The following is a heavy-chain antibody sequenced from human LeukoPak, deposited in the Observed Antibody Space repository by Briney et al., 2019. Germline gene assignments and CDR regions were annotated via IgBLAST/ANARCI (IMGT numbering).Heavy chain of an antibody. J-gene: IGHJ4*02. CDR3: AREGGYGSGFLAY. CDR2: IYYSGST. V-gene: IGHV4-59*01. D-gene: IGHD3-10*01. CDR1: GDSINSYY. Sequence: SETLSLTCTVSGDSINSYYWSWTRQPPGKGLEWIGYIYYSGSTTYNPSLKGRVTISVDTSKNQFSLRLSSVTAADTAVYYCAREGGYGSGFLAYWGQGALVTVSS.